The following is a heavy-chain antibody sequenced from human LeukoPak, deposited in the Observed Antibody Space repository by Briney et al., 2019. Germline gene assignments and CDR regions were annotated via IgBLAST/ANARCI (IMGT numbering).Heavy chain of an antibody. V-gene: IGHV1-2*02. Sequence: GASVKVSCKASGYTFSGYYMHWVRQAPGRGLEWMGWINPNSGGTNYAQKFQGRVTMTRDTSISTASMELSRLTPDDTAVYYCARGGVGATTYWGQGTLVTVSS. CDR2: INPNSGGT. CDR3: ARGGVGATTY. D-gene: IGHD1-26*01. CDR1: GYTFSGYY. J-gene: IGHJ4*02.